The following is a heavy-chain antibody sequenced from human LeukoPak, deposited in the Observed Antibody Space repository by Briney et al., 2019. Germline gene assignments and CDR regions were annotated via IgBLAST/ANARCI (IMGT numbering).Heavy chain of an antibody. CDR1: GGSFSAYY. J-gene: IGHJ3*02. CDR3: ARVSRLWWARDI. Sequence: SETLSPTCAVYGGSFSAYYWSWIRQPPGKGLEWIGEINHSGSTNYNPSLKSRVNISVDTSKNQFSLKLSSVTAADTAVYYCARVSRLWWARDIWGQGTMVTVSS. CDR2: INHSGST. D-gene: IGHD2-21*01. V-gene: IGHV4-34*01.